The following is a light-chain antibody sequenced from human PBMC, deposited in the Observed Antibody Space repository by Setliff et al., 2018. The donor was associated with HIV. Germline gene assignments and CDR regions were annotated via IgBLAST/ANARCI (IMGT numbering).Light chain of an antibody. CDR3: AAWDDSLNGRYV. Sequence: QSVLQAPPQPGNWTGQRVTISCSGSVSNIGSNTVNWYQQLPGTAPKLLIYTNNQRPSGVPDRFSGSKSGTSASLAISGLQSEDEADYYCAAWDDSLNGRYVFGTGTKVTVL. CDR1: VSNIGSNT. V-gene: IGLV1-44*01. J-gene: IGLJ1*01. CDR2: TNN.